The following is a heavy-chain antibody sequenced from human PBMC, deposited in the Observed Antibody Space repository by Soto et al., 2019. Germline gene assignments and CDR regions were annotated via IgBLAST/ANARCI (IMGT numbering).Heavy chain of an antibody. CDR3: ARDLYDSTLYYGMDV. D-gene: IGHD3-22*01. CDR1: GGTFSSYA. V-gene: IGHV1-69*13. CDR2: IISIFGTA. J-gene: IGHJ6*02. Sequence: ASVKVSCKASGGTFSSYAISWVRQAPGQGLEWMGGIISIFGTANYAQKFQGRVTITADESTSTAYMELSSLRSEDTAVYYCARDLYDSTLYYGMDVWGQGTTVTVSS.